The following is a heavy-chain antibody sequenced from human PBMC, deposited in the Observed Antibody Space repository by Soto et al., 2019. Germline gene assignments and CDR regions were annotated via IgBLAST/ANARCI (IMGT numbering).Heavy chain of an antibody. CDR2: ISSTNSTK. CDR3: ATEYYYGSGSNYYYYYGMDV. D-gene: IGHD3-10*01. Sequence: PGGSLRLSCAASGFTFSGYNMNWVRQAPGKGLEWVSYISSTNSTKYYADSVKGRFTISRDNPKNTLYLQMNSLRAEDTAVYYCATEYYYGSGSNYYYYYGMDVWGQGTTVTVS. CDR1: GFTFSGYN. J-gene: IGHJ6*02. V-gene: IGHV3-48*01.